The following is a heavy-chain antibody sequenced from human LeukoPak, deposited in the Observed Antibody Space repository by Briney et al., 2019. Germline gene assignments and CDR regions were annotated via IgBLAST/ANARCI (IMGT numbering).Heavy chain of an antibody. CDR1: GFTFSNYA. Sequence: GGSLRLSCAASGFTFSNYALTWVRQTPGKGLEWVSTISGRGSDRFYADAVKGRFTISRDNSKNTMYLQMNSLRIEDTAFYYGAKGVDNTGRLRWFDSWGQGTLVTVSS. V-gene: IGHV3-23*01. CDR3: AKGVDNTGRLRWFDS. D-gene: IGHD1-1*01. CDR2: ISGRGSDR. J-gene: IGHJ5*01.